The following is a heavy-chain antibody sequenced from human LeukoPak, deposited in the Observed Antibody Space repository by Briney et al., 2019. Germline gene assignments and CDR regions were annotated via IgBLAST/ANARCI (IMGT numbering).Heavy chain of an antibody. J-gene: IGHJ4*02. Sequence: GGSLRLSCAASGFTVSSYSMSWVRQAPGKGLEWVSVIYSGGTTNSADSVKGRFTISRDKSKNTLYLLMNSLRAEDTAVYYCARVPSDYWGQGTLVTVSS. CDR2: IYSGGTT. CDR3: ARVPSDY. CDR1: GFTVSSYS. V-gene: IGHV3-53*01.